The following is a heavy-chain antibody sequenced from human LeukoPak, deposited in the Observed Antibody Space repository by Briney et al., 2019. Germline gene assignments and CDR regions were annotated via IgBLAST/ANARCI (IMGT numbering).Heavy chain of an antibody. D-gene: IGHD5-24*01. CDR2: IKQDENEK. CDR3: ARDGYKDRYFDY. V-gene: IGHV3-7*01. J-gene: IGHJ4*02. Sequence: PGGSLRLSCTASGVTFTNYWMSWVRQAPGKGLEGVANIKQDENEKHYVDSVRGRFTISRDNAKNSVFLQMNSLRAEDTAVYYCARDGYKDRYFDYWGQGTLVTVSA. CDR1: GVTFTNYW.